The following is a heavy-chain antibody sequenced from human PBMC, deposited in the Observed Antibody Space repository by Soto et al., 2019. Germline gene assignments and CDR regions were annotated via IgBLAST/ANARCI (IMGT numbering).Heavy chain of an antibody. CDR2: IYYSGST. D-gene: IGHD3-10*01. Sequence: SETLSLTCTVSGGSISSYYWSWIRQPPGKGLEWIGYIYYSGSTNYNPSLKSRVTISVDTSKNQFSLKLSSVTAADTAVYYCAASRILWFGELFPVYYYYGMDVWGQGTTVTVSS. J-gene: IGHJ6*02. CDR1: GGSISSYY. V-gene: IGHV4-59*01. CDR3: AASRILWFGELFPVYYYYGMDV.